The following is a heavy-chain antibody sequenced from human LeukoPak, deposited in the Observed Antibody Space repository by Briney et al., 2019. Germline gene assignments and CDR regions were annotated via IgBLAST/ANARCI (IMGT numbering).Heavy chain of an antibody. CDR3: AKDMSGGDCPDY. Sequence: GGSLRLSCAASGFSFTYGMSWVRQAPGKGLEWVALISYDGSDKDYAKSVKGRFTISRDNSKNTLYLQMNSLRAEDTAVYYCAKDMSGGDCPDYWGQGTLVTVSS. D-gene: IGHD2-21*02. V-gene: IGHV3-30*18. CDR2: ISYDGSDK. J-gene: IGHJ4*02. CDR1: GFSFTYG.